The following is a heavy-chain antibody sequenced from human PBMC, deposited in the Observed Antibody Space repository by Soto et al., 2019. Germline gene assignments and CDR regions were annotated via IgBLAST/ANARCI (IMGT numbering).Heavy chain of an antibody. CDR3: ARDSGYCSSTSCPPLIAARAYYYGMDV. CDR2: ISYDGSNK. CDR1: GFTFSSYA. Sequence: GSLRLSCAASGFTFSSYAMHWVRQAPGKGLEWVAVISYDGSNKYYADSVKGRFTISRDNSKNTLYLQMNSLRAEDTAVYYCARDSGYCSSTSCPPLIAARAYYYGMDVWGQGTTVTVSS. D-gene: IGHD2-2*01. V-gene: IGHV3-30-3*01. J-gene: IGHJ6*02.